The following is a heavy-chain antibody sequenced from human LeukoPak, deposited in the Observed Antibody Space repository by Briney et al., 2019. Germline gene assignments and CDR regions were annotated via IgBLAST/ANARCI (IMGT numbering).Heavy chain of an antibody. J-gene: IGHJ4*02. D-gene: IGHD6-19*01. Sequence: SETLSLTCTVSGGSVSSGSYYWRWIRQPPGKGLEWIGYIYYSGSTNYNPSLKSRVTISVDTSKNQFSLKLSSVTAADTAVYYCARMAVAGTGPGGDYWGQGTLVTVSS. CDR3: ARMAVAGTGPGGDY. CDR2: IYYSGST. CDR1: GGSVSSGSYY. V-gene: IGHV4-61*01.